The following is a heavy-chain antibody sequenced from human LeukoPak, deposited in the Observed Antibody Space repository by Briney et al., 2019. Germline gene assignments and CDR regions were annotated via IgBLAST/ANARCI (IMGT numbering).Heavy chain of an antibody. V-gene: IGHV3-33*01. CDR2: IWYDGSNK. CDR3: ARDSDYYDSSGYYGY. J-gene: IGHJ4*02. CDR1: GFTFSSYG. D-gene: IGHD3-22*01. Sequence: GGSLRLSCAASGFTFSSYGMHWVRQAPGKGLEWVAVIWYDGSNKYYADSVKGRFTTSRDNSKNTLYLQMNSLRAEDTAVYYCARDSDYYDSSGYYGYWGQGTLVTVSS.